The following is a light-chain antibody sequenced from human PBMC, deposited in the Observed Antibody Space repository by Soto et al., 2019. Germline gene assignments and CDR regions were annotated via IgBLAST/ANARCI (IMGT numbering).Light chain of an antibody. CDR2: GAS. CDR3: QQRSNWPPLFT. J-gene: IGKJ3*01. V-gene: IGKV3D-20*02. Sequence: EIVLTQSPGTLSLSPGERATLSCRASQSVSNNYLAWYQQKPGQAPRLLIYGASNRATGIPDRFSGSGSGTDFTLTISRLEPEDFAVYYCQQRSNWPPLFTFGPGTKVDIK. CDR1: QSVSNNY.